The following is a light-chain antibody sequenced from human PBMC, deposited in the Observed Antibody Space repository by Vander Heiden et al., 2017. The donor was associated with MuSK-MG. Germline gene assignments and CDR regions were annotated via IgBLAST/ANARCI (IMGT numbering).Light chain of an antibody. Sequence: EIVLTQSPGTLSSSPGERATLSCRASQSVNSNYLAWYQQKPGQAPRLLIYCASSRATGFPDRFSGSGSGTDFTLTISRLEPEDFAIYHCQQEGSSPWTFGQGTKVEIK. V-gene: IGKV3-20*01. CDR1: QSVNSNY. CDR3: QQEGSSPWT. J-gene: IGKJ1*01. CDR2: CAS.